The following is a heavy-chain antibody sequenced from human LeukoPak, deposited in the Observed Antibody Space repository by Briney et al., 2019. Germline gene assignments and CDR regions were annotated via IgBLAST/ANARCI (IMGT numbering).Heavy chain of an antibody. V-gene: IGHV3-30-3*01. D-gene: IGHD1-26*01. CDR2: ISYDGSNK. CDR3: ARDQGG. J-gene: IGHJ4*02. CDR1: GFTFSSYA. Sequence: PGRSLRLSCAASGFTFSSYAMHWVRQAPGKGLEWVAVISYDGSNKYYADSVKGRFTISRDNSKNTLYLLMNSLRAEDTAVYYCARDQGGWGQGTLVTVSS.